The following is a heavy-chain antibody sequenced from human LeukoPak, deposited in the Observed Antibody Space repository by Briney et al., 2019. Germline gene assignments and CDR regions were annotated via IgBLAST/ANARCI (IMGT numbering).Heavy chain of an antibody. CDR1: GGSISSYY. CDR2: IYTSGST. D-gene: IGHD3-22*01. CDR3: ATIVFDSSKSHWYFDL. Sequence: SETLSLTCTVSGGSISSYYWSWIRQPAGKGLEWIGRIYTSGSTNYNPSLKSRVTMSVDTSKNQFSPKLSSVTAADTAVYYCATIVFDSSKSHWYFDLWGRGALVTVSS. J-gene: IGHJ2*01. V-gene: IGHV4-4*07.